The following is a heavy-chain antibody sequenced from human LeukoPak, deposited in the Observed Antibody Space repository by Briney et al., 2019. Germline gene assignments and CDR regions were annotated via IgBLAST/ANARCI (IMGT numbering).Heavy chain of an antibody. CDR3: ARLGLGYDSSGYFGY. Sequence: SETLSLTCTASGGSISSTSYFWVWIRQPPGKGLEWIGSIYYSGSTYYNPSLKSRVTISVDRSRNQFYLKLSSVTAADTAVYYCARLGLGYDSSGYFGYWGQGTLVTVSS. V-gene: IGHV4-39*01. D-gene: IGHD3-22*01. J-gene: IGHJ4*02. CDR2: IYYSGST. CDR1: GGSISSTSYF.